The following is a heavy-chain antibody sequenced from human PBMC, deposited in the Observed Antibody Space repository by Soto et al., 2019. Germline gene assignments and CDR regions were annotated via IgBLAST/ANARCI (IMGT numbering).Heavy chain of an antibody. CDR1: GFTFSSYS. CDR3: ARETPYSSSWVLYGMDV. J-gene: IGHJ6*02. Sequence: EVQLVESGGGLVKPGGSLRLSCAASGFTFSSYSMNWVRQAPGKGLEWVSSISSSSIYIYYADSVKGRFTISRDNAKNSLYLKMNSLRAEDMAVYYCARETPYSSSWVLYGMDVWGQGTTVTVSS. D-gene: IGHD6-13*01. V-gene: IGHV3-21*01. CDR2: ISSSSIYI.